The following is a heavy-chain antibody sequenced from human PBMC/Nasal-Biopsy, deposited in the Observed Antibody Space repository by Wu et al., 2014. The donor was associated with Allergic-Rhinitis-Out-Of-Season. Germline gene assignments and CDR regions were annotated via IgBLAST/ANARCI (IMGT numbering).Heavy chain of an antibody. CDR2: MDSGGFT. V-gene: IGHV3-23*03. Sequence: LRLSCAASGFNFRSYAMSWVRQAPGKGLEWVSGMDSGGFTYYADSVKGRFTVSRDISKNTVYLQMNSLRAEDTAMFYCSRKSGTHGGFDYWGQGNPGHRLL. J-gene: IGHJ4*02. CDR3: SRKSGTHGGFDY. CDR1: GFNFRSYA. D-gene: IGHD1-26*01.